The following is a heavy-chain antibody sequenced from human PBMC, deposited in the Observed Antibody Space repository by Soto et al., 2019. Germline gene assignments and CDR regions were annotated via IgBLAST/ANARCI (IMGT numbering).Heavy chain of an antibody. CDR1: GYTLTELS. Sequence: ASVKVSCKVSGYTLTELSMHWVRQAPGKGLEWMGGFYPEDSETIYAQKFQGRVTMTEDTSTDTAYMELSSLRSEDTAVYYCASFPWRGSYRHGPHDWYFDLWGRGTLVTVSS. CDR2: FYPEDSET. J-gene: IGHJ2*01. V-gene: IGHV1-24*01. D-gene: IGHD1-26*01. CDR3: ASFPWRGSYRHGPHDWYFDL.